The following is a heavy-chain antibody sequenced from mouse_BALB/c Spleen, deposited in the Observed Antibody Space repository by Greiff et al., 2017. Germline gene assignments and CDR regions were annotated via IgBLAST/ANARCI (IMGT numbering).Heavy chain of an antibody. CDR3: ARSHCPSYFDY. J-gene: IGHJ2*01. V-gene: IGHV1S81*02. Sequence: LQVVESGAELVKPGASVKLSCKASGYTFTSYWMHWVKQRPGQGLEWIGEINPSNGRTNYNEKFKSKATLTVDKSSSTAYMQLSSLTSEDAAVYYCARSHCPSYFDYWGQGTTLTVSS. CDR1: GYTFTSYW. CDR2: INPSNGRT.